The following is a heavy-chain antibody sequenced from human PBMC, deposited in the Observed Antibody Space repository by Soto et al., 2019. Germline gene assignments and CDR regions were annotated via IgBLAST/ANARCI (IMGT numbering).Heavy chain of an antibody. CDR3: AKYRFWRLEDYFDY. D-gene: IGHD3-3*01. CDR2: ISGSGGST. CDR1: GFTFSSYS. V-gene: IGHV3-23*01. J-gene: IGHJ4*02. Sequence: GGSLRLSCAASGFTFSSYSMNWVRQAPGKGLGWVSAISGSGGSTYYADSVKGRFTISRDNSKNTLYLQMNSLRAEDTAVYYCAKYRFWRLEDYFDYWGQGTLVTVSS.